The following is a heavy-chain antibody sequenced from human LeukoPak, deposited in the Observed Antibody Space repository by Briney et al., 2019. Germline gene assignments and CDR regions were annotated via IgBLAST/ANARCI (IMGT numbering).Heavy chain of an antibody. CDR2: ISVSGGSI. V-gene: IGHV3-23*01. J-gene: IGHJ4*02. CDR3: AKDGGGYCSGGSCYPDY. CDR1: GLTFSTQA. Sequence: GGSLRLSCAASGLTFSTQAINWVRHAAGGGREWLSGISVSGGSIYYADSVEGRFTISRDNSKNTLYLQMNSLRAEDAAVYYCAKDGGGYCSGGSCYPDYWGQGTLVTVSS. D-gene: IGHD2-15*01.